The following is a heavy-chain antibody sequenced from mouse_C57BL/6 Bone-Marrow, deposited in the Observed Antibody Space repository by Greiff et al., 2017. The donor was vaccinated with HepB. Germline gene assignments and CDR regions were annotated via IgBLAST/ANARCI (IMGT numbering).Heavy chain of an antibody. D-gene: IGHD1-1*01. CDR2: IDPNSGGT. V-gene: IGHV1-72*01. Sequence: QVQLQQPGAELVKPGASVKLSCKASGYTFTSYWMHWVKQRPGRGLEWIGRIDPNSGGTKYTEKFKSKATLTVDKPSSTAYMQLSSLTSVDSAVYYCARGITTVVATDFDYWGQGTTLTVSS. J-gene: IGHJ2*01. CDR3: ARGITTVVATDFDY. CDR1: GYTFTSYW.